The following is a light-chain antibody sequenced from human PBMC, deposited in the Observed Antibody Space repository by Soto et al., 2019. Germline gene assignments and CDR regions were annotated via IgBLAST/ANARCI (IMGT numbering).Light chain of an antibody. CDR2: RTS. CDR3: QQYNNCPRAT. J-gene: IGKJ4*01. V-gene: IGKV3-15*01. Sequence: EIVMTQSPATLSVSPGERATLSCRASQSISSNLAWYQQKPGQAPRLLMFRTSSRSTGLPARFSGSGSGTEFNLTISSLQSEDFGVYYCQQYNNCPRATFGGGTKGEIK. CDR1: QSISSN.